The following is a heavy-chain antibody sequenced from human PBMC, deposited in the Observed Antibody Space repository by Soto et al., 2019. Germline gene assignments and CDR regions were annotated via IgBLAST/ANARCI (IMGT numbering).Heavy chain of an antibody. D-gene: IGHD4-17*01. Sequence: GGSLRLSCTASGFTFGDYAMSWVRQAPGKGLEWVGFIRSKAYGGTTEYAASVKGRFTISRDDSKSIAYLQMNSLKTEDKAVYYCTRGPKSGDYSSYWGQGTLVTVSS. CDR1: GFTFGDYA. J-gene: IGHJ4*02. V-gene: IGHV3-49*04. CDR2: IRSKAYGGTT. CDR3: TRGPKSGDYSSY.